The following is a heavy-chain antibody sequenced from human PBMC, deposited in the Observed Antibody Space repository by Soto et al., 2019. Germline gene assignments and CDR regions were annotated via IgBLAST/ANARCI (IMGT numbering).Heavy chain of an antibody. Sequence: GESLKISCKGSGYSFTSYWIGWVRQMPGKGLEWMGIIYPGDSDTRYSPSFQGQVPISADKSISTAYLQWSSLKASDTAMYYCASVSQYYDILTGYHLFDYWGQGTLVTVSS. D-gene: IGHD3-9*01. V-gene: IGHV5-51*01. CDR1: GYSFTSYW. J-gene: IGHJ4*02. CDR2: IYPGDSDT. CDR3: ASVSQYYDILTGYHLFDY.